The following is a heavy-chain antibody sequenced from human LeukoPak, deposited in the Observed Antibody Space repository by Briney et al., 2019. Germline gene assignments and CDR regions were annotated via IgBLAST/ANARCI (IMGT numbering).Heavy chain of an antibody. CDR1: GFTFSSYG. D-gene: IGHD6-13*01. CDR3: AREAYSSFDY. Sequence: GGSLRLSCAASGFTFSSYGMHWVRQAPGKGLEWVAFIRYDGSNKYYADSVKGRFTISRDNSKNTLYLQMNSLRAEDTAVYYCAREAYSSFDYWGQGTLVIVSS. J-gene: IGHJ4*02. V-gene: IGHV3-30*02. CDR2: IRYDGSNK.